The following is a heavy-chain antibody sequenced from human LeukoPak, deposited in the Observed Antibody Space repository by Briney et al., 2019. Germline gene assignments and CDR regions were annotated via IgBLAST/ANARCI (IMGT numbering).Heavy chain of an antibody. Sequence: GGSLRLSCAASGFTFSTYWMNWVRQAPGKGLEWVANIKQDGSEKYYADSVKGRFTISRDNSKNTLYLQMNSLRAEDTAVYYCAKGKYYFDYWGQGTLVTVSS. V-gene: IGHV3-7*01. CDR3: AKGKYYFDY. CDR2: IKQDGSEK. CDR1: GFTFSTYW. D-gene: IGHD3-10*01. J-gene: IGHJ4*02.